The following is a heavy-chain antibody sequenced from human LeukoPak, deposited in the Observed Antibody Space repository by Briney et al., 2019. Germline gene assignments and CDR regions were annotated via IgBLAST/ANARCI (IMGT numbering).Heavy chain of an antibody. D-gene: IGHD6-13*01. CDR2: IIPIFGTA. Sequence: SVKVSCKASGGTFSSYAISWVRQAPGQGLEWMGGIIPIFGTANYAQKFQGRVTITADESTSTAYMELSSLRSEDTAVYYCARDLTGLVAAAGYFDYWGQGTLVTVSS. CDR3: ARDLTGLVAAAGYFDY. V-gene: IGHV1-69*13. J-gene: IGHJ4*02. CDR1: GGTFSSYA.